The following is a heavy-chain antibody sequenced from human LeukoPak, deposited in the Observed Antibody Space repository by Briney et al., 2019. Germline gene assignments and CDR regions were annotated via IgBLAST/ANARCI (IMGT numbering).Heavy chain of an antibody. CDR3: AREHYGSGSYKVPDAFDI. V-gene: IGHV3-7*01. CDR2: IKQDGSEK. D-gene: IGHD3-10*01. J-gene: IGHJ3*02. Sequence: GGSLRLSCAASGFTFSSYWMSWVRQAPGKGLEGVANIKQDGSEKYYVDSVKGRFTISRDNAKNSLYLQMNSLRAEDTAVYYCAREHYGSGSYKVPDAFDIWGQGTMVTVSS. CDR1: GFTFSSYW.